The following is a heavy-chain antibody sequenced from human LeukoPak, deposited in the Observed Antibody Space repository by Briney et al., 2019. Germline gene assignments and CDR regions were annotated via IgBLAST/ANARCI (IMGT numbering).Heavy chain of an antibody. CDR1: GGSISSYY. D-gene: IGHD6-13*01. Sequence: SETLSLTCTVSGGSISSYYWSWIRQPAGKGLEWIGRIYTSGSTNYNPSLKSRVTMSVDTSKNQFSLKLSSVTAADTAVYYCARDLPYSSSFWRGGFWFDPWGQGTLVTVSS. CDR2: IYTSGST. CDR3: ARDLPYSSSFWRGGFWFDP. J-gene: IGHJ5*02. V-gene: IGHV4-4*07.